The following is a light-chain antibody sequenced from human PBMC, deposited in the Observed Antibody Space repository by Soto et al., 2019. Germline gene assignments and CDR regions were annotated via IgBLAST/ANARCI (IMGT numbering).Light chain of an antibody. V-gene: IGKV1-39*01. CDR3: QQSYTTPRT. CDR1: QSISTF. Sequence: DIQMTQSPSSLSASVGDRVSVTCRASQSISTFLNWYQQRPGEAPKLLIYAASSLQSGVPSRFSGSASGEDFTLTIGSLQPEDFATYYCQQSYTTPRTFGQGTKVEVK. CDR2: AAS. J-gene: IGKJ1*01.